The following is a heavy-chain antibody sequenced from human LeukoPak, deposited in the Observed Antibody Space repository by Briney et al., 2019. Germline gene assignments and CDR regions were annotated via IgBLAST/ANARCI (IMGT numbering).Heavy chain of an antibody. CDR2: IDSSASSI. V-gene: IGHV3-11*01. J-gene: IGHJ4*02. CDR3: ARGVRPVAMRNYFDY. CDR1: GFRFSDYY. Sequence: PGGSLRLSCVGSGFRFSDYYMNWIRQAPGKGLEWVSYIDSSASSIYYAGSVKGRFTISRDNAKNSLYLQMNSLRAEDTAVYYCARGVRPVAMRNYFDYWGQGTLVTVSS. D-gene: IGHD2-2*01.